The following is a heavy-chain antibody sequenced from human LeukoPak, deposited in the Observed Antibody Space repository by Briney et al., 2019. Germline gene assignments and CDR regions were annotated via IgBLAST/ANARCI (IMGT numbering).Heavy chain of an antibody. CDR3: AKAEALVRAGFDY. CDR2: ISNDGSRK. V-gene: IGHV3-30*18. D-gene: IGHD6-19*01. CDR1: GFTFSRHG. Sequence: GGSLRLSCAPSGFTFSRHGMHWVRQAPGKGLEWVAIISNDGSRKYYAHSVEGRFTISRDNSKNTLYLQMNSLRAEDTAVYYCAKAEALVRAGFDYWGQGTLVTVSS. J-gene: IGHJ4*02.